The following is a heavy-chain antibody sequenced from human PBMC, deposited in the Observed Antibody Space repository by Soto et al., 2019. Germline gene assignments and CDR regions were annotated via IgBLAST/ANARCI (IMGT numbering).Heavy chain of an antibody. CDR2: ISAYNGNT. D-gene: IGHD3-3*01. CDR3: ARDWAYYDFCSGYIPYYYYYGMDV. J-gene: IGHJ6*02. V-gene: IGHV1-18*04. Sequence: VSGKVSCKASVYPFTSYGIRWVRQAPGQGLEWMGCISAYNGNTNYAQKLQGRVTMTTDTSTNTAYMGLRSLRSADTAVYYCARDWAYYDFCSGYIPYYYYYGMDVWAQ. CDR1: VYPFTSYG.